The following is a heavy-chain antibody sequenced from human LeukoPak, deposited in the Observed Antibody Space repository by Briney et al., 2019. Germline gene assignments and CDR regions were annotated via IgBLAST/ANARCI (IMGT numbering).Heavy chain of an antibody. V-gene: IGHV4-34*01. Sequence: SETLTLTCAVYGGSFSSYYWSWIRQPPGKGLEWIGDINHSGSTNYNPSLKSRVTISLDTSKNQFSLKLSSVTAADTAVYYCAFSGGAWSYYNFPLDYWGQGTLVTVSS. CDR3: AFSGGAWSYYNFPLDY. CDR1: GGSFSSYY. J-gene: IGHJ4*02. D-gene: IGHD3-10*01. CDR2: INHSGST.